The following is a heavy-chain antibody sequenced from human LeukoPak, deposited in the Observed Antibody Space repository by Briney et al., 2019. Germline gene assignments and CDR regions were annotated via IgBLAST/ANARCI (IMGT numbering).Heavy chain of an antibody. J-gene: IGHJ4*02. D-gene: IGHD1-26*01. V-gene: IGHV1-2*02. Sequence: ASVKVSCKASGYTFTGYYMHWVRQAPGQGLEWMGWINPNSGGTNYAQKFQGRVTMTRDTSISTAYMELSRLRSDDTAVYYCARDWEWELLLHLFDYWGQGTLVTVSS. CDR3: ARDWEWELLLHLFDY. CDR1: GYTFTGYY. CDR2: INPNSGGT.